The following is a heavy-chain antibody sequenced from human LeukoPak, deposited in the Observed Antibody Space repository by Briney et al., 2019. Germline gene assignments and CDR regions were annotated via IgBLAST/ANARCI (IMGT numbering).Heavy chain of an antibody. D-gene: IGHD4-4*01. CDR1: GFTFSSYS. V-gene: IGHV3-21*01. J-gene: IGHJ4*02. CDR3: AGTTTTCCNY. Sequence: PGGSLRLSCAASGFTFSSYSMNWVRQAPGKGLEWVSSIIGSGSGIYYAGSVKGRFTISRDNAKNSLYLQMNSLRADDSAVYYCAGTTTTCCNYWGQGTLVTVSS. CDR2: IIGSGSGI.